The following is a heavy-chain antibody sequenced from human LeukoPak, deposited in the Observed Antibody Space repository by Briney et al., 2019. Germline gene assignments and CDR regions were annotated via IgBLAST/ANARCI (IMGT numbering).Heavy chain of an antibody. J-gene: IGHJ3*02. CDR1: GGTFSSYA. CDR2: IIPIFGTA. D-gene: IGHD3-10*01. Sequence: SVKVSCKASGGTFSSYAISWVRQAPGQGLEWMGGIIPIFGTANYAQKFQGRVTITTDESTSTAYMELSSLRSEDTAVYYCARALRGFGELLSLGAFDIWGQGTMVTVSS. CDR3: ARALRGFGELLSLGAFDI. V-gene: IGHV1-69*05.